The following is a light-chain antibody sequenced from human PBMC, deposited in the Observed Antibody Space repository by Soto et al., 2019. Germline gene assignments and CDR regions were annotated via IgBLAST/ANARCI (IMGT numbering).Light chain of an antibody. V-gene: IGKV3-11*01. Sequence: EIVWTQSQATLSLSPGERATLSCRASQSVSRSLVWYQQKPGQAPRLLMYDASNRATGIPARFSGSGSGTDFSLTISSLEPEDFAVYYCQHRSNWPPITFGQGTRLEIK. CDR1: QSVSRS. CDR2: DAS. J-gene: IGKJ5*01. CDR3: QHRSNWPPIT.